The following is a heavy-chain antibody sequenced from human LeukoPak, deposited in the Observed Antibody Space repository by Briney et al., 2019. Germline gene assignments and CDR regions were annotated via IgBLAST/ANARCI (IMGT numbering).Heavy chain of an antibody. D-gene: IGHD5-12*01. J-gene: IGHJ4*02. V-gene: IGHV4-59*01. CDR3: ARGNGGYDFDY. Sequence: SETLTLTCTVSGASISDYYWSWIRQPPGKGLEWIGYIFYTGSTKYNPSLTSRVAISVDTSKSQFSLKLSSVTPADTAVYYCARGNGGYDFDYWGQGTLVTVSS. CDR2: IFYTGST. CDR1: GASISDYY.